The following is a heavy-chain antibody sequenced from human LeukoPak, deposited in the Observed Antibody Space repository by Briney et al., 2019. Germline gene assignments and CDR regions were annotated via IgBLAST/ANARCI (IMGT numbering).Heavy chain of an antibody. V-gene: IGHV3-48*04. D-gene: IGHD3-16*01. CDR2: ISSSGSNI. CDR1: GFTFSSYS. Sequence: GGSLRLSCAASGFTFSSYSMNWVRQAPGKGLEWVSYISSSGSNIKYADSVKGRFTISRDNAKNSLFLQMSSLRGEDTALYYCATEHWGPNSWGQGTLVTVSS. CDR3: ATEHWGPNS. J-gene: IGHJ4*02.